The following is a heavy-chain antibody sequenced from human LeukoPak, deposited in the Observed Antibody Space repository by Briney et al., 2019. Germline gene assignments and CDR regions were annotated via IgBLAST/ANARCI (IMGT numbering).Heavy chain of an antibody. Sequence: TGGSLRLSCAASGFTFSSYVMSWVRQGPGKGLEWVSGISGSGDSTYYADSVKGRFTISRDNSKNTLYLQMNSLRAEDTSVYFCARLSYWVFEIWGQGTMVTVSS. CDR2: ISGSGDST. V-gene: IGHV3-23*01. CDR1: GFTFSSYV. J-gene: IGHJ3*02. CDR3: ARLSYWVFEI. D-gene: IGHD2-21*01.